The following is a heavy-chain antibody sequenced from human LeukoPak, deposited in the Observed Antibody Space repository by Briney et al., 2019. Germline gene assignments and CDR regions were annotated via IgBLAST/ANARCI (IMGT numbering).Heavy chain of an antibody. CDR1: GGSISSGGYY. J-gene: IGHJ4*02. CDR2: IYYSGST. Sequence: SQTLSLTCTVSGGSISSGGYYWSWIRQHPGKGLEWIRYIYYSGSTYYNPSLKSRVTISVDTSKNQFSLKLSSVTAADTAVYYCARVYDSSGYQPSYFDYWGQGTLVTVSS. V-gene: IGHV4-31*03. D-gene: IGHD3-22*01. CDR3: ARVYDSSGYQPSYFDY.